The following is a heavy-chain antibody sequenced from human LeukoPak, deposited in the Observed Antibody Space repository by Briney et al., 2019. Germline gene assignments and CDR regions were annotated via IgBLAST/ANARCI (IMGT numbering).Heavy chain of an antibody. CDR2: INPNSDAT. V-gene: IGHV1-2*02. CDR3: ARDGAFDI. Sequence: ASVKVSCKASGYTFTGHFMHWVRQAPGQGLEWMGWINPNSDATNYAQKFQGRVTMTRDTSISTAYMEVSRLRSDDTAVYYCARDGAFDIWGQGTTVTVSP. J-gene: IGHJ3*02. CDR1: GYTFTGHF.